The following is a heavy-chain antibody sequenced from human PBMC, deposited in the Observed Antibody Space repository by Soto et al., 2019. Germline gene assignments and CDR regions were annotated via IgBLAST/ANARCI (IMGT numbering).Heavy chain of an antibody. Sequence: PSQTLSLTCVGSGDTVSSNSVAWNWVRQSPSSGLEWLGRTYYWSRWYSDYAVSVRSRIDINADTSKNQVSLQLNSVTPEDTAVYYCARSEEDSDYYYYGMDVWGQGTTVTVSS. V-gene: IGHV6-1*01. CDR2: TYYWSRWYS. CDR3: ARSEEDSDYYYYGMDV. D-gene: IGHD2-15*01. J-gene: IGHJ6*02. CDR1: GDTVSSNSVA.